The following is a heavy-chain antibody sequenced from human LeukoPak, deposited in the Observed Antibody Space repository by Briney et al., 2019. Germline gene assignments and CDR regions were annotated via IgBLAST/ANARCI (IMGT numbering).Heavy chain of an antibody. CDR1: GFTFSTYW. D-gene: IGHD4-11*01. V-gene: IGHV3-7*01. J-gene: IGHJ4*02. CDR2: IKGDGSMI. Sequence: GGSLRLSCSTSGFTFSTYWMSWVRQTPEKGFEWVTKIKGDGSMINYADSVKGRFTISRDNAKNSLSLQMNSLTADDTGLYYCAREGLPYSRDYWGQGTLVTVSS. CDR3: AREGLPYSRDY.